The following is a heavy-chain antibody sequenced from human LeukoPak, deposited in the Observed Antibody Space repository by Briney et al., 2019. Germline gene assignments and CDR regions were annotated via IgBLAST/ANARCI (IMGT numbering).Heavy chain of an antibody. V-gene: IGHV3-33*01. Sequence: GRSLRLSCAVSGIPFKKYGMHWVRQAPGKGLEWVATIWHDGSPTMYADSAKGRFTISRDDSKNMLYLQMNSLRAEDTAEYYCVTHYKWDLLVHAFWGQGTRVTVSS. CDR3: VTHYKWDLLVHAF. D-gene: IGHD1-26*01. CDR2: IWHDGSPT. CDR1: GIPFKKYG. J-gene: IGHJ3*01.